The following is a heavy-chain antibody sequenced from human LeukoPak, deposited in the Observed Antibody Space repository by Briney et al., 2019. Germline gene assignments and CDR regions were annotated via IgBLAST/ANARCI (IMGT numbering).Heavy chain of an antibody. J-gene: IGHJ6*02. V-gene: IGHV3-21*04. CDR3: AKAQRDFVVVVATTRGFYYYGMDV. CDR1: GFTFSSYS. CDR2: ISSSSSYI. D-gene: IGHD2-15*01. Sequence: GGSLRLSCAASGFTFSSYSMNWVRQAPGKGLEWVSSISSSSSYIYYADSVKGRFTISRDNSKNTLYLQMNSLRADDTAVYYCAKAQRDFVVVVATTRGFYYYGMDVWGQGTTVTVSS.